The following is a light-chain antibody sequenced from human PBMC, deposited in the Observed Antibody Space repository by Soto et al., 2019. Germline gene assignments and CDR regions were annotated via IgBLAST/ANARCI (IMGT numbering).Light chain of an antibody. J-gene: IGLJ1*01. V-gene: IGLV2-14*01. CDR1: SSDVGGYNY. Sequence: QSVLTQPASVSGSPGQSITISCTGTSSDVGGYNYVSWYQHLPGKAPRLMIYEVSNRPSGVSNRFSGSKSGNTASLTISGLQAEDEADYYCSSYTSSSAPYVFGAGTKLTVL. CDR2: EVS. CDR3: SSYTSSSAPYV.